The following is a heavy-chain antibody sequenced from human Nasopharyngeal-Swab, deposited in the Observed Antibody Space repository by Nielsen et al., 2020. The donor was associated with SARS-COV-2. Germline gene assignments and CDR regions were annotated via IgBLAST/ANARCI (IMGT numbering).Heavy chain of an antibody. Sequence: GSLRLSCTVSGGSISSSSYYWGWIRQPPGKGLEWIGSIYYSGSTNYNPSLKSRVTISVDTSKNQFSLKLSSVTAADTAVYYCAREGELGIADDAFDIWGQGTMVTVSS. CDR1: GGSISSSSYY. J-gene: IGHJ3*02. CDR2: IYYSGST. CDR3: AREGELGIADDAFDI. V-gene: IGHV4-39*07. D-gene: IGHD6-13*01.